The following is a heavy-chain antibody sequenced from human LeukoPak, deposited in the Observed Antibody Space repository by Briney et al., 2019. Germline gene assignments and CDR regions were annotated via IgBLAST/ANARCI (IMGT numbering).Heavy chain of an antibody. CDR2: ISSSSSTI. V-gene: IGHV3-48*04. Sequence: GGSLRLSCAASGFTFSSYSMNWVRQAPGKGLEWVSYISSSSSTIYYADSVKGRFTISRDNAKNSLYLQMNSLRAEDTALYHCARDLGICSSTSCYLPFDPWGQGTLVTVSS. J-gene: IGHJ5*02. CDR3: ARDLGICSSTSCYLPFDP. D-gene: IGHD2-2*01. CDR1: GFTFSSYS.